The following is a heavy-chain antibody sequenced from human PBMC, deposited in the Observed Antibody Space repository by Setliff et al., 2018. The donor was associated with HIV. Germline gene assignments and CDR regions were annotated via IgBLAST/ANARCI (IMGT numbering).Heavy chain of an antibody. V-gene: IGHV1-18*01. J-gene: IGHJ6*02. CDR1: GYTFQTYG. CDR3: ARLGSGLSDSYYSAMDV. CDR2: ISPYNGHT. Sequence: GASVKVSCKASGYTFQTYGISWVRQAPGNGLEWMGWISPYNGHTNYAQNFQGRVTMTTDTSTSRAYMELRSLTSNDTAAYFCARLGSGLSDSYYSAMDVWGQGTTVTVSS. D-gene: IGHD6-19*01.